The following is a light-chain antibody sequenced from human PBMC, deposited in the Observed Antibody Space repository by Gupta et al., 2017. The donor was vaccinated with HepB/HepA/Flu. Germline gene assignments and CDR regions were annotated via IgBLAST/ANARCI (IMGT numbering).Light chain of an antibody. CDR3: ATWDDSLSGYV. V-gene: IGLV1-47*01. CDR1: SSNIGSNY. J-gene: IGLJ1*01. Sequence: QSVLPQPPSASRSPGPGVTITCSVSSSNIGSNYVYWYQQFPGTAPKLLIYRNNQRPSGVPDRFSGSKSGTSASLAISGLRSDDEADYYCATWDDSLSGYVFGNGTNVTVL. CDR2: RNN.